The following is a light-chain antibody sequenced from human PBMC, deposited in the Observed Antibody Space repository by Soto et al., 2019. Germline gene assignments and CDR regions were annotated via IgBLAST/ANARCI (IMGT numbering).Light chain of an antibody. CDR3: CSSAGSYTSV. V-gene: IGLV2-11*01. CDR1: SSDVGTYNY. J-gene: IGLJ2*01. CDR2: DVS. Sequence: QSALTQPRSVSGSPGQSVTISCTGTSSDVGTYNYVSWYQQHPGKAPKLMIYDVSQRPSGVPDRVSGSKSGNTASLTISGLQAEDESAYYCCSSAGSYTSVFGGGTKLTVL.